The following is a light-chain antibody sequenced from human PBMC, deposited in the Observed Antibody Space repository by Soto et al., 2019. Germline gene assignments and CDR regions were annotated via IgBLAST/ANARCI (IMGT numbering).Light chain of an antibody. Sequence: EIVMTQSPATLSVSPGERATLSCRASQSVSSNLAWYQQKPGQAPRLLIYGASTRATGIPARFSGSGSGTEFTLTISSLQSEDFVVYYCQQYGSSPWTFGQGTKVDIK. V-gene: IGKV3-15*01. CDR3: QQYGSSPWT. CDR1: QSVSSN. CDR2: GAS. J-gene: IGKJ1*01.